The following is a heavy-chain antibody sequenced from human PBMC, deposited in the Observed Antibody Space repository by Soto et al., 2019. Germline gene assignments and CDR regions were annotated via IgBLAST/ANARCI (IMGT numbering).Heavy chain of an antibody. V-gene: IGHV4-59*08. Sequence: PSETLSLTCTVSGGSISSYYWSWIRQPLGKGLEWIGYIYYSGSTNYNPSLKSRVTISVDTSKNQFSLKLSSVTAADTAVYYCARLKEGYSSSWPNNWFDPWGQGTLVTVSS. CDR1: GGSISSYY. CDR2: IYYSGST. CDR3: ARLKEGYSSSWPNNWFDP. D-gene: IGHD6-13*01. J-gene: IGHJ5*02.